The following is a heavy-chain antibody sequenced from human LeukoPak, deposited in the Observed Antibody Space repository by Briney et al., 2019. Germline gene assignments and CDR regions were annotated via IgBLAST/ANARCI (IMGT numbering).Heavy chain of an antibody. Sequence: PGGSLRLSCAASGFTFSSYGMHWVRQAPGKGLEWVAFIRYDGSNKYYADSVKGRFTISRDNSKNTLYLQMNSLRAEDTAVYYCAKASYYYGSGSSHISTNWFDPWGQGTLVTVSS. D-gene: IGHD3-10*01. CDR2: IRYDGSNK. J-gene: IGHJ5*02. V-gene: IGHV3-30*02. CDR3: AKASYYYGSGSSHISTNWFDP. CDR1: GFTFSSYG.